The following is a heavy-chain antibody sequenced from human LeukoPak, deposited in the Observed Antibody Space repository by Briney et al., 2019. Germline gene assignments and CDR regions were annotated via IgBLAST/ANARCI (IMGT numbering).Heavy chain of an antibody. V-gene: IGHV4-59*08. CDR3: ARQPYILGAYYFDY. CDR1: GGSIDMTNY. Sequence: SGTLSLTCGVSGGSIDMTNYWSWIRQPPGKGLEWIGYIFYSGSTNYNPSLKSRVTVSVDTSKNQFSLKLGSVTAADTAVYYCARQPYILGAYYFDYWGQGTVVTVSS. D-gene: IGHD1-26*01. CDR2: IFYSGST. J-gene: IGHJ4*02.